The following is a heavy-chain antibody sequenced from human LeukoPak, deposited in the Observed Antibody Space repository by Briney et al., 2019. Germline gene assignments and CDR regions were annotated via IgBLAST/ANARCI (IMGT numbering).Heavy chain of an antibody. CDR2: TRNKANSYTT. CDR1: GFTFSDHY. D-gene: IGHD3-3*01. CDR3: ARAHDFWSGYVFDY. V-gene: IGHV3-72*01. J-gene: IGHJ4*02. Sequence: GGSLRLSCAASGFTFSDHYMDWVRQAPGKGLEWVGRTRNKANSYTTEYAASVKGRFTISRDDSKNSLYLQMNSLKTEDTAVYYCARAHDFWSGYVFDYWGQGTLVTVSS.